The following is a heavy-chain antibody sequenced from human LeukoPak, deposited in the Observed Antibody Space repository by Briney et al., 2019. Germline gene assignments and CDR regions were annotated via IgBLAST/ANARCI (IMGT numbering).Heavy chain of an antibody. CDR3: ARGRLGELSLFDY. CDR1: GGSISSYY. J-gene: IGHJ4*02. Sequence: PSETLSLTCTVSGGSISSYYWSWIRQPPGKGLEWIGYIYYSGSTNYNPSLKSRVTISVDTSKNQFSLKLSSVTAADTAVYYCARGRLGELSLFDYWGQGTLVTVSS. D-gene: IGHD3-16*02. V-gene: IGHV4-59*01. CDR2: IYYSGST.